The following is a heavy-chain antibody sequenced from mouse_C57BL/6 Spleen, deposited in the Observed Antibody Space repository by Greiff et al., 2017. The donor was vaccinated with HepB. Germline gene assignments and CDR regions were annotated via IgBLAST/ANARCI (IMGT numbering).Heavy chain of an antibody. Sequence: QVQLQQSGAELVKPGASVKISCKASGYAFSSYWMNWVKQRPGKGLEWIGQIYPGDGDTNYNGKFKGQATLTADKSYSTAYMQLSSLTSEDSSVYFCARGEFYAMDYWGQGTSVTVSS. CDR3: ARGEFYAMDY. CDR1: GYAFSSYW. V-gene: IGHV1-80*01. J-gene: IGHJ4*01. CDR2: IYPGDGDT.